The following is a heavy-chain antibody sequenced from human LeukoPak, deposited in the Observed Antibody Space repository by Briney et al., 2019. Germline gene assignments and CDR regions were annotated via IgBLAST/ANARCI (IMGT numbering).Heavy chain of an antibody. CDR1: GYTFTSYY. Sequence: ASVKDSCKASGYTFTSYYMHWVRQAPGQGLEWMGIINPSGGSTSYAQKFQGRVTMTRDMSTSTVYMELSRLRSEDTAVYYCASGKKMDDWEFWGQGTLVPVSS. D-gene: IGHD3-9*01. CDR3: ASGKKMDDWEF. J-gene: IGHJ4*02. CDR2: INPSGGST. V-gene: IGHV1-46*01.